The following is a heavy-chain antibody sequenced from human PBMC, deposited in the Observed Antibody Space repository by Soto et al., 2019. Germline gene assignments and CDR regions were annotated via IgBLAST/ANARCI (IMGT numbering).Heavy chain of an antibody. Sequence: KPXXTLSVPCTVSGGSLSGASFYWSWIRQPPGKGREWIWNIKPSGATNYNPSLKTRDAISVDKSKKQFYLKVTSVTTADKAVYYRAKGLDLYGSGSHDLNGHWGQGTLVTVSA. J-gene: IGHJ4*02. D-gene: IGHD3-10*01. CDR2: IKPSGAT. CDR3: AKGLDLYGSGSHDLNGH. CDR1: GGSLSGASFY. V-gene: IGHV4-61*01.